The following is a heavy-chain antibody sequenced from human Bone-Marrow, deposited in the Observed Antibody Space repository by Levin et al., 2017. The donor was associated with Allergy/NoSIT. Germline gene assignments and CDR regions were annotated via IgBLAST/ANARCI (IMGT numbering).Heavy chain of an antibody. Sequence: SQTLSLTCAVYGGSFSGYYWSWIRQPPGKGLEWIGEINHSGSTNYNPSLKSRVTISVDTSKNQFSLKLSSVTAADTAVYYGARRFDYWGQGTLVTVSS. CDR2: INHSGST. V-gene: IGHV4-34*01. J-gene: IGHJ4*02. CDR1: GGSFSGYY. CDR3: ARRFDY.